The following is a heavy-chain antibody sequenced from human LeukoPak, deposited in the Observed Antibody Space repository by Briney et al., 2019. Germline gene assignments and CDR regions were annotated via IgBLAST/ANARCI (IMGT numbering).Heavy chain of an antibody. J-gene: IGHJ4*02. D-gene: IGHD6-6*01. V-gene: IGHV3-23*01. CDR1: GFIFSNYA. Sequence: GGSLRLSCAASGFIFSNYAMSWVRQAPGKGLEWVSGIRGSGSSTYYADSVKGRFTISRADSKNTLYLQMNSLRADDTAVYYCAKAGQQLVYDPKFDYWGQGTLVTVSS. CDR2: IRGSGSST. CDR3: AKAGQQLVYDPKFDY.